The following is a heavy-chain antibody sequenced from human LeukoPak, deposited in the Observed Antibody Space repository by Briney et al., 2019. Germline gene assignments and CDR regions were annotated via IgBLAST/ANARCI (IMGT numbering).Heavy chain of an antibody. Sequence: SETLSLTCTVSGGSISSHYWSWIRQPPGKGLEWIGYIYNSGSTKYNPSLKSRVTISVDTSKNQFSLKLSSVTAADTAMYYCARVLADSRGWYHFDYWGQGTLVTVSS. CDR1: GGSISSHY. CDR2: IYNSGST. V-gene: IGHV4-59*11. D-gene: IGHD6-19*01. J-gene: IGHJ4*02. CDR3: ARVLADSRGWYHFDY.